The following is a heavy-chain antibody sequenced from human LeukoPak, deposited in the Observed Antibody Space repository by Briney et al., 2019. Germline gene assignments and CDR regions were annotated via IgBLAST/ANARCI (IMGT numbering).Heavy chain of an antibody. Sequence: SGGSLRLSCAASGFTVSSNYMSWVRQAPGKGLEWVSGISGSGGTTDYADSVNGRITISRDNSKNTLYLQMNSLRAEDTAVYYCAKGPRYCSGGSCPYYFDYWGQGTLVTVSS. CDR2: ISGSGGTT. J-gene: IGHJ4*02. D-gene: IGHD2-15*01. V-gene: IGHV3-23*01. CDR1: GFTVSSNY. CDR3: AKGPRYCSGGSCPYYFDY.